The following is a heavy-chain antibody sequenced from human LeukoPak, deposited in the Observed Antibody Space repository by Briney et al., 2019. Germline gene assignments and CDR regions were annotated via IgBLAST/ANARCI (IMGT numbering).Heavy chain of an antibody. D-gene: IGHD3-10*01. CDR1: GYTFTGYY. Sequence: ASVRVSCKASGYTFTGYYMHWVRQAPGQGLEWMGWINPKSGDSNYAQKFQGRVTMTRGTSISTAFMELSSLRFDDTAMYYCSRDLLMYYSGSGESTWGQGTQVTVSS. CDR3: SRDLLMYYSGSGEST. CDR2: INPKSGDS. V-gene: IGHV1-2*02. J-gene: IGHJ5*02.